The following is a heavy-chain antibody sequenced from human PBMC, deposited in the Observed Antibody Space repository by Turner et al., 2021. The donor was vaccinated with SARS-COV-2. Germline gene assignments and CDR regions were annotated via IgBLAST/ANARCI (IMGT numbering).Heavy chain of an antibody. CDR3: AGSGGWLLDL. D-gene: IGHD6-19*01. J-gene: IGHJ4*02. V-gene: IGHV3-7*03. CDR2: IRQDGSEK. Sequence: EVQLAETGGDLVQPGGSLRLSWAASGFTLSNYWMSWVRQAPGRGLEWVANIRQDGSEKEYVDSVKGRFTISRDNAKNSLYLQMNSLRVEDTAVYYCAGSGGWLLDLWGQGTLVTVSS. CDR1: GFTLSNYW.